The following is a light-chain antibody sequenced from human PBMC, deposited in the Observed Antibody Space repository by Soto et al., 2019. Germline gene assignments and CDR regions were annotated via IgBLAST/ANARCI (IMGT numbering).Light chain of an antibody. V-gene: IGKV1-5*01. CDR1: QSISRW. CDR2: DAS. J-gene: IGKJ1*01. Sequence: DIQMTQSPSSLSASVGDRVTITCRASQSISRWLAWYQEKPGKAPKVLIYDASNLESGAPSRFSGSGSGTEFTLTISRLQPDDFATYYCQQYSSYWTFGQGTKVDIK. CDR3: QQYSSYWT.